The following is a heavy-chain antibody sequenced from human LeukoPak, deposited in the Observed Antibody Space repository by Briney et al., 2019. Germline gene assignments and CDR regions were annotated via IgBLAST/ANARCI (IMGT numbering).Heavy chain of an antibody. Sequence: RGSLRLSCAAAGFTSTDYSTSWVRPAPGDGRGWVSYISSSSTTIYYADSVKGRLTISRDNAKNSLFMQMHGLRDEDTALYYCARERVIAAAGDGFDSWGPGTLVTVSS. J-gene: IGHJ4*02. CDR3: ARERVIAAAGDGFDS. V-gene: IGHV3-48*02. D-gene: IGHD2-21*01. CDR1: GFTSTDYS. CDR2: ISSSSTTI.